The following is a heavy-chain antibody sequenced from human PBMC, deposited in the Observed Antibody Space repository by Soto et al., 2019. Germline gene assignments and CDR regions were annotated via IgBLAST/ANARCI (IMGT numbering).Heavy chain of an antibody. D-gene: IGHD3-22*01. CDR1: GFTFSSYG. CDR2: ISYDGSNK. CDR3: AKDPTQRITMIAVVINYFDY. Sequence: PVGSLRLSCAASGFTFSSYGMHWVRQAPGKGLEWVAVISYDGSNKYYADSVKGRFTISRDNSKNTLYLQMNSLRAKDTAVYYCAKDPTQRITMIAVVINYFDYWGQGTLVTVSS. V-gene: IGHV3-30*18. J-gene: IGHJ4*02.